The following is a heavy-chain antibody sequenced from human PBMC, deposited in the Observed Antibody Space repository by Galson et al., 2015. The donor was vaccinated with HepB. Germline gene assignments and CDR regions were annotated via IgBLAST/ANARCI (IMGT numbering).Heavy chain of an antibody. V-gene: IGHV3-15*01. D-gene: IGHD2-8*02. Sequence: SLRLSCAASGFPFNNAWMTWVRQAPGMGLEWVGRIKSKTDGETTVYAAPVKGRFTISRDDSKNRLYLQMNNLKTEDTAVYYCTTDVYYSTYWSWLDPWGQGTLVTVSS. CDR1: GFPFNNAW. CDR3: TTDVYYSTYWSWLDP. J-gene: IGHJ5*02. CDR2: IKSKTDGETT.